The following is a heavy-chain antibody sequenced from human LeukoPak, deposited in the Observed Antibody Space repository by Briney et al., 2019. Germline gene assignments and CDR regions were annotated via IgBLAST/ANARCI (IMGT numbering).Heavy chain of an antibody. CDR1: GFTFAKFA. Sequence: PGGSLRLSCAISGFTFAKFAMSWVRQAPGKGLEWVSTISGSGIVTYYADSVKGRFTISRDNAKNTLYLQMNSLRAEDTAVYYCARVSSSSWWALDYWGQGTLVTVSS. V-gene: IGHV3-23*01. D-gene: IGHD6-13*01. CDR3: ARVSSSSWWALDY. J-gene: IGHJ4*02. CDR2: ISGSGIVT.